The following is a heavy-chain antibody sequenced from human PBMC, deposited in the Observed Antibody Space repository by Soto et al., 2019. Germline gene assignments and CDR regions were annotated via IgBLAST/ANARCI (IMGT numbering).Heavy chain of an antibody. CDR2: SNSNGEST. J-gene: IGHJ4*02. CDR1: GLTFSRYI. D-gene: IGHD2-8*01. V-gene: IGHV3-23*01. CDR3: ARVPDLNYCTKTSCLYYFDY. Sequence: WGSQTVPCEVSGLTFSRYIMSWGRQAPEKGLEWVSTSNSNGESTHYADSVKGRFTVSRDNSKNSLYLKMNSLGAEDTAVYYRARVPDLNYCTKTSCLYYFDYWGQGALATVSS.